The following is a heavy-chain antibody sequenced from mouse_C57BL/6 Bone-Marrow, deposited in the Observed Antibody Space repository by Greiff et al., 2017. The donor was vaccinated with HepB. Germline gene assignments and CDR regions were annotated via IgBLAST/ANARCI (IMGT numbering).Heavy chain of an antibody. J-gene: IGHJ4*01. CDR2: ISSGGDYI. Sequence: EVKVVESGEGLVKPGGSLKLSCAASGFTFSSYAMSWVRQTPEKRLEWVAYISSGGDYIYYADTVKGRFTISRDNARNTLYLQMSSLKSEDTAMYYCTRGKREVYAMDYWGQGTSVTVSS. V-gene: IGHV5-9-1*02. CDR3: TRGKREVYAMDY. CDR1: GFTFSSYA.